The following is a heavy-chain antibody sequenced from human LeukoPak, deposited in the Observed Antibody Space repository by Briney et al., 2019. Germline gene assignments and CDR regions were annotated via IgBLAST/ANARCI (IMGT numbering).Heavy chain of an antibody. CDR1: GYTFTSYY. CDR2: INPSGGST. J-gene: IGHJ4*02. V-gene: IGHV1-46*01. D-gene: IGHD3-10*01. CDR3: ARDSGMVRGTVDY. Sequence: ASVKVSCKSSGYTFTSYYMYWVRQAPGQGLEWMGIINPSGGSTSYAQKFQGRVTLTGDTSTSTVYMELSSLGSEDTAVYYCARDSGMVRGTVDYWGQGTLVTVSS.